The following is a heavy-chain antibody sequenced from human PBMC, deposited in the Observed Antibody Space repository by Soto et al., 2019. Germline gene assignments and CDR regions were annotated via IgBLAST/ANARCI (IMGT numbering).Heavy chain of an antibody. CDR3: ASHYCTNGVCYRDNWFDP. Sequence: SETLSLTCAVYGGSFSGYYWSWIRQPPGKGLEWIGEINHSGSTDYNPSLKSRVTISVDTSKNQFSLKLSSVTAADTAVYYCASHYCTNGVCYRDNWFDPWGQGTLVTVSS. CDR1: GGSFSGYY. V-gene: IGHV4-34*01. D-gene: IGHD2-8*01. CDR2: INHSGST. J-gene: IGHJ5*02.